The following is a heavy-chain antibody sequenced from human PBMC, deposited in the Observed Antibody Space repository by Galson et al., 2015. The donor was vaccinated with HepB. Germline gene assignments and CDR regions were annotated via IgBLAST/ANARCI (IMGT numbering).Heavy chain of an antibody. CDR1: GFTFSGYW. D-gene: IGHD6-19*01. J-gene: IGHJ4*02. CDR2: INDDGSST. CDR3: ARSRVERTVAGTFDS. V-gene: IGHV3-74*01. Sequence: SLRLSCAASGFTFSGYWMHWVRQVPGKGLVWVSRINDDGSSTTYADSVKGRFTIPRDNAKNTLFLQMNSLRAEDTAVYYCARSRVERTVAGTFDSWGQGTLVTVSS.